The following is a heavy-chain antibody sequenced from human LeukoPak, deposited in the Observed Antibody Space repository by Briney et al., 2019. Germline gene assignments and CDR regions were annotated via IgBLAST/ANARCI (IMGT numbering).Heavy chain of an antibody. V-gene: IGHV1-8*01. J-gene: IGHJ4*02. CDR3: ARFPAVASKTLDY. CDR2: MNPNSGNT. Sequence: ASVKVSCKASGYTFTSYDINWVRQATGQGLEWMGWMNPNSGNTGYAQKFQGRVTMTRNTSISTAYMELSSLRSGDTAVYYCARFPAVASKTLDYWGQGTLVTVSS. CDR1: GYTFTSYD. D-gene: IGHD6-19*01.